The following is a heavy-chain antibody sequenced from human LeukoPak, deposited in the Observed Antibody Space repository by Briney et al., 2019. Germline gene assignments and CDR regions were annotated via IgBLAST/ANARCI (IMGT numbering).Heavy chain of an antibody. J-gene: IGHJ6*03. CDR2: INSDGSST. CDR3: ARSQYSSTWYGDSYYYYMDV. V-gene: IGHV3-74*01. D-gene: IGHD6-13*01. CDR1: GFTFSNYW. Sequence: GGSLRLSCAAPGFTFSNYWMHWVRQAPGKGLVWVSRINSDGSSTSYADSVKGRFTISRDNAKNTLYLQMNSLRAEGTAVYYCARSQYSSTWYGDSYYYYMDVWGKGTTVTVSS.